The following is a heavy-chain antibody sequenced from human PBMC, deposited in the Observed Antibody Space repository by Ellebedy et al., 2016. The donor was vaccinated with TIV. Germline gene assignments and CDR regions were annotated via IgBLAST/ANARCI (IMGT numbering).Heavy chain of an antibody. CDR1: GFTVSSNY. Sequence: GGSLRLSXAASGFTVSSNYMSWVRQAPGKGLEWVSLIDSGGSTSYADSVKGRFTISRDNSKNTLYLQMNSLRAEDTAVYYCARVDGPAATNYYYYYMDVWGKGTTVTVSS. CDR3: ARVDGPAATNYYYYYMDV. CDR2: IDSGGST. V-gene: IGHV3-53*01. J-gene: IGHJ6*03. D-gene: IGHD2-2*01.